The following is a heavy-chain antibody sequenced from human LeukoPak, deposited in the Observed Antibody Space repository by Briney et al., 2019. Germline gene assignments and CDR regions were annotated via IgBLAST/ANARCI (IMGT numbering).Heavy chain of an antibody. D-gene: IGHD2-2*02. J-gene: IGHJ1*01. CDR3: ARDESQTYTNEWHWLGGFLDW. Sequence: GGSLRLSCAASGFTFSNYALHWVRQAPGKGLEWVAIISHNGNNKYYADSVKGRFTISRDNSKNTLFLQMNSLTTADTAVYYCARDESQTYTNEWHWLGGFLDWWGQGTLVTVSS. V-gene: IGHV3-30-3*01. CDR2: ISHNGNNK. CDR1: GFTFSNYA.